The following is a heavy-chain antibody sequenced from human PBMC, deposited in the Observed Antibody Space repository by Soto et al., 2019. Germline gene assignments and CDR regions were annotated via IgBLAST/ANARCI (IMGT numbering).Heavy chain of an antibody. D-gene: IGHD3-3*01. J-gene: IGHJ6*02. CDR1: GYTFTSYG. Sequence: QVQLVQSGAEVKKPGASVKVSCKASGYTFTSYGISWVRQAPGQGLEWMGWISAYNGNTNYAQKLQGRVTMTTDTSTDTAYMELRSLRSDDTAVYYCARATIFGVVIRDYYYYGMDVWGQGTTVTVSS. V-gene: IGHV1-18*01. CDR3: ARATIFGVVIRDYYYYGMDV. CDR2: ISAYNGNT.